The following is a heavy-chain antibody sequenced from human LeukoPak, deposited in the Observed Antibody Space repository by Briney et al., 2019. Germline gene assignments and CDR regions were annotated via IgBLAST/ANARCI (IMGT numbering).Heavy chain of an antibody. CDR3: ARVQSLLWFGESIYFDY. CDR1: GSSISSYY. Sequence: SETLSLTCTVSGSSISSYYWSWIRQPPGKGLEWIGYIYYSGSTNYNPSLKSRVTISVDTSKNQFSLKLSSVTAADTAVYYCARVQSLLWFGESIYFDYWGQGTLVTVSS. D-gene: IGHD3-10*01. J-gene: IGHJ4*02. V-gene: IGHV4-59*01. CDR2: IYYSGST.